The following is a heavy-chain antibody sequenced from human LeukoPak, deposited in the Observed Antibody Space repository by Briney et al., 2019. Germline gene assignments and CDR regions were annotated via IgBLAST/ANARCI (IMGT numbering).Heavy chain of an antibody. Sequence: GGSLRLSCAASGFTFSSYWMSWVRQAPGKGLEWVANIEQDGSEKYYVDSVKGRFTISRNNAKNSLYLQMNSLRAEDTAVYYCARAFWVRGVITRNKYYFDYWGQGTLVTVSS. CDR3: ARAFWVRGVITRNKYYFDY. D-gene: IGHD3-10*01. J-gene: IGHJ4*02. CDR2: IEQDGSEK. CDR1: GFTFSSYW. V-gene: IGHV3-7*03.